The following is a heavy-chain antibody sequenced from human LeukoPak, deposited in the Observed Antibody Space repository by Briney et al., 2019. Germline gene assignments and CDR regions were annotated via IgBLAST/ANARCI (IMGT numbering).Heavy chain of an antibody. J-gene: IGHJ4*02. CDR1: GYRFTTYW. CDR2: IYPGDSVT. CDR3: ARQGYSSAWSDY. V-gene: IGHV5-51*01. Sequence: GESLKISCKGFGYRFTTYWIGWVRQVPGKGLEWMGVIYPGDSVTRYSPSFQGQVTILADKSINTAYLQWSSLRASDTAMYYCARQGYSSAWSDYWGQGTLVTVSS. D-gene: IGHD6-19*01.